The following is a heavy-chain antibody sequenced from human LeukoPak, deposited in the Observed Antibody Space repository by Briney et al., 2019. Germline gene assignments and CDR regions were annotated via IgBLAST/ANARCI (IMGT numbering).Heavy chain of an antibody. CDR1: GGSISSSSYY. D-gene: IGHD1-14*01. CDR3: AALNLNLWYFDL. Sequence: SETLSLTCTVSGGSISSSSYYWGWIRQPPGKGLEWIGSIYYSGSTYYNPSLKSRVTISVDTSKNQFSLKLSSVTAADTAVYYCAALNLNLWYFDLWGRGTLVTVSP. V-gene: IGHV4-39*07. J-gene: IGHJ2*01. CDR2: IYYSGST.